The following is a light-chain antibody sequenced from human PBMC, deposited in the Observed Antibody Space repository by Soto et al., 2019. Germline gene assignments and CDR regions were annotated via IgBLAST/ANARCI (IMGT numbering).Light chain of an antibody. Sequence: EIVLTQSPGTLSLSPGERATLSCRASQRVGSRFLAWYQQRPGQAPRLFIYDASNRATGIPDRFSGSGSGADFTLTISRLEPEDFAVYYCQQYGDSPFTFGPGTKVDIK. CDR2: DAS. V-gene: IGKV3-20*01. CDR3: QQYGDSPFT. J-gene: IGKJ3*01. CDR1: QRVGSRF.